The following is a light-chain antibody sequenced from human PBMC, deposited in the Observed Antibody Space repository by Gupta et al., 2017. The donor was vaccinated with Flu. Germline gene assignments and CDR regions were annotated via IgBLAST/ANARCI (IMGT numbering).Light chain of an antibody. J-gene: IGKJ2*01. Sequence: DIVMTQSPDSLAVSLGERATINCKSSQSILYSSNNKIYLAWYQQKPGQPPKLLIYWASTRESGVPDRFSGSGSGANFTLTISNLQAEDVAVYYCQQHFSSPFTFGQGTKLEIK. CDR3: QQHFSSPFT. CDR2: WAS. V-gene: IGKV4-1*01. CDR1: QSILYSSNNKIY.